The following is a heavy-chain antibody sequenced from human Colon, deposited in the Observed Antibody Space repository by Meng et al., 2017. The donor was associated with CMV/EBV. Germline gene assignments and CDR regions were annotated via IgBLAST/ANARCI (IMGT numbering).Heavy chain of an antibody. CDR2: ITWDSRDL. Sequence: GGSLRLSCSASGFTFEDFAMHWVRQAPGKGLEWVSSITWDSRDLVYADPVKGRFTISRDNFKNTLYLQMNSLSAEDTALYYCAKDLMLGFGSGTQYYFDSWGQGTLVTVSS. CDR3: AKDLMLGFGSGTQYYFDS. V-gene: IGHV3-9*01. J-gene: IGHJ4*02. D-gene: IGHD3-10*01. CDR1: GFTFEDFA.